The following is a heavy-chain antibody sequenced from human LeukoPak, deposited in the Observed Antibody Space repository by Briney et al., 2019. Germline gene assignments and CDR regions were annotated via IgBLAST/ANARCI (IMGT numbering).Heavy chain of an antibody. CDR3: ARGGDVGTKYFDY. V-gene: IGHV4-59*01. Sequence: PSETLSLTCTVSGASISSYYWSWIRQPPGKGLEWIGYLYYGGSTKYNPSLKSRVIVSVDTSKNQFSLKLSSVTAADMAVYYCARGGDVGTKYFDYWGQGTLVTVSS. CDR1: GASISSYY. CDR2: LYYGGST. J-gene: IGHJ4*02. D-gene: IGHD1-1*01.